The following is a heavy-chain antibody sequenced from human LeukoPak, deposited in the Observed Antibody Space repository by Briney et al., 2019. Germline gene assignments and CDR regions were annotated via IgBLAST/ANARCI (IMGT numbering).Heavy chain of an antibody. D-gene: IGHD3-22*01. V-gene: IGHV3-21*01. Sequence: GGSLRLSCAASGFTFSSYEMNWVRQAPGKGLEWVSSISSSSSYIYYADSVKGRFTISRDNAKNSLYLQMNSLRAEDTAVYYCARDVGGYYDSSGFFDYWGQGTLVTVSS. CDR2: ISSSSSYI. J-gene: IGHJ4*02. CDR1: GFTFSSYE. CDR3: ARDVGGYYDSSGFFDY.